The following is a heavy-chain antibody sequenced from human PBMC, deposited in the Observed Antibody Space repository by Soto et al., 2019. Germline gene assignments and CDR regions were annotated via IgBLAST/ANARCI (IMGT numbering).Heavy chain of an antibody. Sequence: GGSLRLSCAASGFTFNNYNMNWVRQGPGKGLEWVASISSRSNQIFHADSVKGRFTISRDNAKNSVFLQMNSLRPEDTAVYYCAKDRGLGSPVSGGLGVWGQGTTVTVSS. CDR1: GFTFNNYN. D-gene: IGHD3-10*01. J-gene: IGHJ6*02. CDR3: AKDRGLGSPVSGGLGV. CDR2: ISSRSNQI. V-gene: IGHV3-21*01.